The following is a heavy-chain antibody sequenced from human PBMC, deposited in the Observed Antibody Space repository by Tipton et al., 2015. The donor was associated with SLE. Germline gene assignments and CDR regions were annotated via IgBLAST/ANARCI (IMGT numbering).Heavy chain of an antibody. J-gene: IGHJ4*02. CDR1: GASLDNYY. V-gene: IGHV4-34*01. D-gene: IGHD1-14*01. CDR2: VNRGGTT. CDR3: ARTNRLPYRVYFDS. Sequence: TLSLTCAVYGASLDNYYWTWIRQAPGKGLEWIGEVNRGGTTKYNPSLRSRVTISVDTSKNQSSLKLSSVTAADTAVYYCARTNRLPYRVYFDSWGQGTLVTVSS.